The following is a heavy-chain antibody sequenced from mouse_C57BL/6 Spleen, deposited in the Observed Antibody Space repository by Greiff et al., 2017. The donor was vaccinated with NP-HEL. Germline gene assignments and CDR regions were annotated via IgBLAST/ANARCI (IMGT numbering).Heavy chain of an antibody. CDR1: GYTFTDYY. D-gene: IGHD1-1*01. CDR2: INPNNGGT. V-gene: IGHV1-26*01. CDR3: ARHYYGSSYDY. J-gene: IGHJ2*01. Sequence: EVQLQQSGPELVKPGASVKISCKASGYTFTDYYMNWVKQSHGKSLEWIGDINPNNGGTTYNQQFKGKATLTVDKSSSTAYMELRSLTSEDSAVYYYARHYYGSSYDYWGQGTTLTVSS.